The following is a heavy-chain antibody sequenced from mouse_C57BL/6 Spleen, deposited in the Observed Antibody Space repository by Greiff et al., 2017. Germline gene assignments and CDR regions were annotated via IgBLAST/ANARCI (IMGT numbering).Heavy chain of an antibody. CDR3: AGYYGNYGGYYAMDY. D-gene: IGHD2-1*01. CDR2: IYPRSGNT. CDR1: GYTFTSYG. Sequence: VQLQQSGAELARPGASVKLSCKASGYTFTSYGISWVKQRTGQGLEWIGEIYPRSGNTYYNEQFKGKATLTADKSSSTAYMVLRSLTSEDSAVYFCAGYYGNYGGYYAMDYWGQGTSVTVSS. V-gene: IGHV1-81*01. J-gene: IGHJ4*01.